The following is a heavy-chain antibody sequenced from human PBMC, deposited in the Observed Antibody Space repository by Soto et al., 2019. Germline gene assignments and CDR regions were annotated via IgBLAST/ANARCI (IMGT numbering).Heavy chain of an antibody. J-gene: IGHJ4*02. CDR1: GFTFSRYW. CDR3: ARESYGDYEPY. Sequence: GGSLRLSCAASGFTFSRYWMSWVRQAPGKGLEWVANINQDGSENYNVDSVKGRFTISRDNAKNSLYLQMNSVRAEDTAVYYCARESYGDYEPYWGQGPLVTVSS. V-gene: IGHV3-7*05. D-gene: IGHD4-17*01. CDR2: INQDGSEN.